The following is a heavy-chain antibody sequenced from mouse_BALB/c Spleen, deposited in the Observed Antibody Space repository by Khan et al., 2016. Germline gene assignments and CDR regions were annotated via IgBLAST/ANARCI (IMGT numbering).Heavy chain of an antibody. V-gene: IGHV2-6-1*01. CDR1: GCSLARFG. J-gene: IGHJ4*01. CDR2: IWSDGST. Sequence: QVQLKEPGPVLVASSQSLSITFTISGCSLARFGVHWDRQPTGKGMEWPVVIWSDGSTTYNSALKSRLSISQDNYKSPVFVKMNSLQTDDTAIYYCARYYYGSSYAMDYWGQGTSGTVSA. CDR3: ARYYYGSSYAMDY. D-gene: IGHD1-1*01.